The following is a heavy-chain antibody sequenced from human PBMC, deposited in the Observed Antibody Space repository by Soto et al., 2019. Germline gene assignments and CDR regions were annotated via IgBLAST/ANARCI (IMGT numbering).Heavy chain of an antibody. CDR1: GFAFISYG. Sequence: WGSLRLSCAASGFAFISYGIHFFRHSPVRGLEWVAVIWYDGSNKYYADSVKGRFTISRDNSKNMVYLQMNSLRAEDTAVYYCARGNRNYFYGMDVWGQGTTVTVSS. CDR2: IWYDGSNK. V-gene: IGHV3-33*01. CDR3: ARGNRNYFYGMDV. J-gene: IGHJ6*02.